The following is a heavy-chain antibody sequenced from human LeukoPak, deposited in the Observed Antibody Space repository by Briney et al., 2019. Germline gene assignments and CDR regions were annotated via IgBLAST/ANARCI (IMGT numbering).Heavy chain of an antibody. D-gene: IGHD4-17*01. V-gene: IGHV4-39*01. J-gene: IGHJ4*02. CDR3: ARLIYGDYFDY. CDR1: GGSFSSSSYY. Sequence: SETLSLTCTATGGSFSSSSYYWGWIRQPPGKGLEWIGSIYSSGSTYYNPSLKSRVAISVDTSKNQFSLKLSSVTAADTAVYYCARLIYGDYFDYWGQGTLVAVSS. CDR2: IYSSGST.